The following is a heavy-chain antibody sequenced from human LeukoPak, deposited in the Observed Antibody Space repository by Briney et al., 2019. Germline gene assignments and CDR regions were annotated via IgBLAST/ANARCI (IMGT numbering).Heavy chain of an antibody. V-gene: IGHV1-2*02. CDR3: ARGENFYGSGRDYFDY. D-gene: IGHD3-10*01. Sequence: ASMKVSCKASGYTFTGYYMHWVRQAPGQGLEWMGWINPKSGDTSYAQKFQGRVTVTRDTSISTTYMELSSLRSDDTAVYYCARGENFYGSGRDYFDYWGQGTLVTVSS. J-gene: IGHJ4*02. CDR2: INPKSGDT. CDR1: GYTFTGYY.